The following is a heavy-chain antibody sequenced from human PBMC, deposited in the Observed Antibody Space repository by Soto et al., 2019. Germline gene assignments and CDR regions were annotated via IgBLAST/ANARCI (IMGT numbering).Heavy chain of an antibody. CDR1: GDSISDYY. V-gene: IGHV4-59*01. CDR2: IYHNGNT. D-gene: IGHD4-17*01. Sequence: QVQLLASGPGLVKPSETLSLTCTVSGDSISDYYWSWIRQPPGKGLEWIGYIYHNGNTNYNPSLKGRVTMSVDTSKNQFSLRRSSVTAADTALYYCARDVGGTVTLEAAFDSGGQGTMVTVSS. CDR3: ARDVGGTVTLEAAFDS. J-gene: IGHJ3*01.